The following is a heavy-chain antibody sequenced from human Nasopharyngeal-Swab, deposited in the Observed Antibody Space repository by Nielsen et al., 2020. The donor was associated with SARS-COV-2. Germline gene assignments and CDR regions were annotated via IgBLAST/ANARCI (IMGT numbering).Heavy chain of an antibody. CDR3: ARDLWASGDY. CDR1: GFTFSSYS. Sequence: GESLKISCAASGFTFSSYSMNWVRQAPGKGLEWVSSISSSSSYIYYADSVKGRFTISRDNAKNSLYLQMNSLRAEDTAVYYCARDLWASGDYWGQGTLVTVSS. CDR2: ISSSSSYI. D-gene: IGHD3-10*01. J-gene: IGHJ4*02. V-gene: IGHV3-21*01.